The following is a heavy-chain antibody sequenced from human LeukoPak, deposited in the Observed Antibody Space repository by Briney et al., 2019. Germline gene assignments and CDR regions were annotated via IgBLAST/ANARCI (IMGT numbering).Heavy chain of an antibody. J-gene: IGHJ4*02. D-gene: IGHD3-22*01. Sequence: SETLSLTCAVYGGSFSGYYWSWIRQPPGKGLEWIGEINHSGSTNYNPSLKSRVTISVDTSKNQFSLKLSSVTAEDTAVYYCARDRDYYDSSGSAKFFDYWGQGTLVTVSS. CDR3: ARDRDYYDSSGSAKFFDY. V-gene: IGHV4-34*01. CDR1: GGSFSGYY. CDR2: INHSGST.